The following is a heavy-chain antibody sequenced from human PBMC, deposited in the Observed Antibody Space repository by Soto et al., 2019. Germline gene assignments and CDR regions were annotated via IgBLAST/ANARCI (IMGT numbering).Heavy chain of an antibody. J-gene: IGHJ4*02. CDR2: IYYSGST. CDR1: GGSISSSSYY. Sequence: SETLSLTCTVSGGSISSSSYYWGWIRQPPGKGLEWIGSIYYSGSTYYNPSLKSRATISVDTSKNQFSLKLSSVTAADTAVYYCARHGAVAGKFDYWGQGTLVTVSS. CDR3: ARHGAVAGKFDY. V-gene: IGHV4-39*01. D-gene: IGHD6-19*01.